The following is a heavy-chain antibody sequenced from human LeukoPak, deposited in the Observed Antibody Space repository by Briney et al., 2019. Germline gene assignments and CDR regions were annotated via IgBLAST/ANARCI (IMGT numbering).Heavy chain of an antibody. J-gene: IGHJ5*02. CDR3: ARDHDYVWGTYRSKNNWFDP. Sequence: SQTLSLTCTVSGGSISSGSYYWSWIRQPAGKGLEWIGRIYTSGSTNYNPSLKSRVTISVDTSKNQFSLKLSSVTAADTAVYYCARDHDYVWGTYRSKNNWFDPWGQGTLVTVSS. V-gene: IGHV4-61*02. CDR1: GGSISSGSYY. D-gene: IGHD3-16*02. CDR2: IYTSGST.